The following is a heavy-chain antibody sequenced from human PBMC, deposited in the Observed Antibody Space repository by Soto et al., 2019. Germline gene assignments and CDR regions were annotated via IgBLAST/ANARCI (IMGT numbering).Heavy chain of an antibody. D-gene: IGHD3-10*01. CDR3: ARAMVRGIITLDY. CDR1: GGSISSYY. Sequence: SETLSLTCTVSGGSISSYYCSWIRQPPGKGLEWIGYIYYSGGTNYNPSLKSRVTISVDTSKNQFSLKLSSVTAADTAVYYCARAMVRGIITLDYWGQGTLVTVSS. CDR2: IYYSGGT. V-gene: IGHV4-59*01. J-gene: IGHJ4*02.